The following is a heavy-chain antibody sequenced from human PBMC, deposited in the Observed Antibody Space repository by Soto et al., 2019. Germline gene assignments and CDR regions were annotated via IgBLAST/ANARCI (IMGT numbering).Heavy chain of an antibody. Sequence: QVQLVQSGSEVKKPGASVKVSCKASGYSFSDNQIHWFRRAPGQGLEWMGRINPKSDDTNYAQKFQGRVTMTRDTSIDTAYLELTGLTSDDTAIYYCARKHSLDYIRWGLDPWGQGTLVTVSS. CDR1: GYSFSDNQ. CDR3: ARKHSLDYIRWGLDP. V-gene: IGHV1-2*02. J-gene: IGHJ5*02. CDR2: INPKSDDT. D-gene: IGHD4-4*01.